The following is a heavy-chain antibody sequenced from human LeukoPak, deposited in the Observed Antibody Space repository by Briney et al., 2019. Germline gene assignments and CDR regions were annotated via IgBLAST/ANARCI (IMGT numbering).Heavy chain of an antibody. D-gene: IGHD1-14*01. V-gene: IGHV3-23*01. CDR3: ASRPRADMGPLDY. Sequence: GGSLRLSCAASGFTFSSCAMTWVRQAPGKGLEWVASITGDGTRTYYTDSVKGRFTVSRDNSKNTLYLQMNSLRADETAIYYCASRPRADMGPLDYWGQGTLVTVST. J-gene: IGHJ4*02. CDR2: ITGDGTRT. CDR1: GFTFSSCA.